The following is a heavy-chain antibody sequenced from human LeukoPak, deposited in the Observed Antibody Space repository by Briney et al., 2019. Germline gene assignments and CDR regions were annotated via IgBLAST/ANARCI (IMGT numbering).Heavy chain of an antibody. CDR2: ITDNGVSA. V-gene: IGHV3-23*01. CDR1: GFTFSSYW. CDR3: GGWCSGFYDY. J-gene: IGHJ4*02. Sequence: PGGSLRLSCAASGFTFSSYWMHWVRQAPGKGLEWVSAITDNGVSAYYADSVKGRFTISRDNSKNTLYLQMDSLRAEDTAVYYCGGWCSGFYDYWGPGTLVTVSS. D-gene: IGHD4/OR15-4a*01.